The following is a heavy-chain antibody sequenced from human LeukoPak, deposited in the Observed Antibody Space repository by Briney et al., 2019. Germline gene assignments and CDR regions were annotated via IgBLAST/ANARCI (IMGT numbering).Heavy chain of an antibody. D-gene: IGHD6-13*01. J-gene: IGHJ4*02. CDR3: ARDSSIWYFDY. CDR1: GGTFRSYA. V-gene: IGHV1-69*05. CDR2: IIPIFGTA. Sequence: SVKVSCKASGGTFRSYAISWVRQAPGQGLEWMGRIIPIFGTANYAQKFQGRVTITTDESTSTAYMELSSLRSEDTAVYYCARDSSIWYFDYWGQGTLVTVSS.